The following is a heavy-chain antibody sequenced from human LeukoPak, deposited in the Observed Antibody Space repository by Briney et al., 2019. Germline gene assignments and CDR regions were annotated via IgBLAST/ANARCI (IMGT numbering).Heavy chain of an antibody. CDR1: GGSVSTSSHY. CDR3: ARARPSPSWFGESKPEEFDY. J-gene: IGHJ4*02. Sequence: SETLSLTCTVSGGSVSTSSHYWGWIRQPPGKGLEWIGSIYYSGSTNYNPSLKSRVTISVDTSKNQFSLKLSSVTAADTAVYYCARARPSPSWFGESKPEEFDYWGQGTLVTVSS. V-gene: IGHV4-39*07. CDR2: IYYSGST. D-gene: IGHD3-10*01.